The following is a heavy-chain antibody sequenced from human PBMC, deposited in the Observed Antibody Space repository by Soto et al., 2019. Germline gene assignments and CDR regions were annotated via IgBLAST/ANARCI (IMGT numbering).Heavy chain of an antibody. J-gene: IGHJ5*02. Sequence: GESLKISCQVSGYNFTTYWIIWVRQMPGKGLEWMGKIDPTDSYTNYNPSFQGHVTISTDKSINTAYVQWSGLRPSDTTTYYCARLPRFSSEIDPRGQGTQVTVSS. D-gene: IGHD6-19*01. CDR3: ARLPRFSSEIDP. CDR2: IDPTDSYT. CDR1: GYNFTTYW. V-gene: IGHV5-10-1*01.